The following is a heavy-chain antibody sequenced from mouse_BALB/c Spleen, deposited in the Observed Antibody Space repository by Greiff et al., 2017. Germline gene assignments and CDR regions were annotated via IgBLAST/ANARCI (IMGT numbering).Heavy chain of an antibody. CDR2: ISYSGST. CDR1: GYSITSDYA. CDR3: ASRNPAAWIDY. J-gene: IGHJ3*01. Sequence: EVKLQESGPGLVKPSQSLSLTCTVTGYSITSDYAWNWIRQFPGNKLEWMGYISYSGSTSYNPSLKSRISITRDTSKNQFFLQLNSVTTEDTATYYCASRNPAAWIDYWGQGTLVTVSA. V-gene: IGHV3-2*02.